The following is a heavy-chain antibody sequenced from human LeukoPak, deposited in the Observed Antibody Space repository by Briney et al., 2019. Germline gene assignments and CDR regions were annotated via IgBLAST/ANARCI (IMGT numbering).Heavy chain of an antibody. Sequence: TETLSLTCTVSGGSISSSSYYWGWIRQPPGKGLEWIGSIYYSGSTYYNPSLKSRVTISVDTSKNQFSLKLSSVTAADTAVYYCARGYYFDYWGQGTLVTVSS. V-gene: IGHV4-39*07. CDR2: IYYSGST. J-gene: IGHJ4*02. CDR1: GGSISSSSYY. CDR3: ARGYYFDY.